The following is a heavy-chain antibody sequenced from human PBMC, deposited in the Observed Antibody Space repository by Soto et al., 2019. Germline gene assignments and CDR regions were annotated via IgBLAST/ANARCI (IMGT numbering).Heavy chain of an antibody. Sequence: QVQLVQSGAEVKKPGASVKVSCKASGYTFTGYYMHWVRQAPGRGLEWMGWINPNSGGTNYAQKFQGRVTMTRDTSISTAYMELSRLRSDDTAVYYCAREDCSSTSCYRVDNWFDPWGQGTLVTVSS. J-gene: IGHJ5*02. CDR2: INPNSGGT. D-gene: IGHD2-2*02. V-gene: IGHV1-2*02. CDR3: AREDCSSTSCYRVDNWFDP. CDR1: GYTFTGYY.